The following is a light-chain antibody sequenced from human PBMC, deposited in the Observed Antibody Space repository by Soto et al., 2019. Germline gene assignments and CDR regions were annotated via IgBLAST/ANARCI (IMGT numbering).Light chain of an antibody. CDR3: QQSYSPSCT. J-gene: IGKJ1*01. V-gene: IGKV1-39*01. CDR2: AAS. CDR1: QSISSY. Sequence: TQHPATLSCSVGSSLTITCRASQSISSYLNWYQQKPGKAPKLLIYAASSLQSGVPSRFSGSGSGTDFTLAISWLQPEDFATYYCQQSYSPSCTFGQGTKVDIK.